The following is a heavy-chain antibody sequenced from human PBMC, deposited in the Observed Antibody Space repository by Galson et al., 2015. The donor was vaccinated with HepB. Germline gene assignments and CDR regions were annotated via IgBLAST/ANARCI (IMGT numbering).Heavy chain of an antibody. Sequence: SLRLSCAASGFTFSSYSMNWVRQAPGKGLEWVSSISRTSDYIYYADSVKGRLTISRDNAKNSVYLQMNSLRAEDTAMYYCARERDFYYYYMDVWGKGTTVTVSS. J-gene: IGHJ6*03. CDR2: ISRTSDYI. CDR3: ARERDFYYYYMDV. V-gene: IGHV3-21*01. CDR1: GFTFSSYS.